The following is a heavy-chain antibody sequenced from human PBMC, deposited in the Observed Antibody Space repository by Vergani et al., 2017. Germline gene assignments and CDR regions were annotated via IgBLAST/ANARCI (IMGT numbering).Heavy chain of an antibody. J-gene: IGHJ6*03. Sequence: QVQLQQWGAGLLKHSGTLSLTCAVYGGSYSGYYWSWIRQPPGKGLDWIGEINHRGSTNYNPSPKSRVTISVDTSKNQCSLEPSSVTAADTAVSYCARGLGTTGFYYYYMDVWGKGTTVTVSS. V-gene: IGHV4-34*01. CDR2: INHRGST. CDR3: ARGLGTTGFYYYYMDV. D-gene: IGHD4-17*01. CDR1: GGSYSGYY.